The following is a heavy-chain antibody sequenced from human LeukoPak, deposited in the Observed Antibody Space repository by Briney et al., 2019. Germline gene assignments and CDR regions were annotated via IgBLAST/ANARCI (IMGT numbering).Heavy chain of an antibody. V-gene: IGHV3-23*01. D-gene: IGHD3-9*01. Sequence: PGGSLRLSCAASGFTFSSYAMSWVRQAPGKGLEWVSGISGSGDNTYYADSVKGRFTISRDNSKNTLYLQMNSLRAEDTAVYYCAKGDDILTGYLSYFDYWGQGTLVTVSS. CDR3: AKGDDILTGYLSYFDY. J-gene: IGHJ4*02. CDR2: ISGSGDNT. CDR1: GFTFSSYA.